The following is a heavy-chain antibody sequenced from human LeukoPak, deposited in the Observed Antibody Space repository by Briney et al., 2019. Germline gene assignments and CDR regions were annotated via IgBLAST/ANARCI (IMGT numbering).Heavy chain of an antibody. CDR3: AISSYYYGMDV. V-gene: IGHV4-34*01. Sequence: PSETLSLTCAVYGGSFSGYYWSWIRQPPGKELEWIGEINHSGSTNYNPSLKSRVAISVDTSKNQFSLKLSSVTAADTAVYYCAISSYYYGMDVWGQGTTVTVSS. J-gene: IGHJ6*02. CDR2: INHSGST. CDR1: GGSFSGYY.